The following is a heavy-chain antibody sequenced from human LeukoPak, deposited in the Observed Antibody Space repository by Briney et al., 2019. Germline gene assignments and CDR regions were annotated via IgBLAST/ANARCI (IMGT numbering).Heavy chain of an antibody. Sequence: SQTLSLTCAVSGGSISSGGYSWSWIRQPPGKGLEWIGYIYHSGSTYYNPSLKSRVTISVDRSKNQFPLKLSSVTAADTAVYYCARGYQLLEYYFDYWGQGTLVTVSS. V-gene: IGHV4-30-2*01. J-gene: IGHJ4*02. D-gene: IGHD2-2*01. CDR3: ARGYQLLEYYFDY. CDR2: IYHSGST. CDR1: GGSISSGGYS.